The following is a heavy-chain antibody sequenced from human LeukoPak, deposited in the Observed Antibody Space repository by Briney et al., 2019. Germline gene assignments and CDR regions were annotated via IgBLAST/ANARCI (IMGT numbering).Heavy chain of an antibody. CDR1: GGSISSNNW. J-gene: IGHJ4*02. Sequence: SGTLSLTCAVSGGSISSNNWWSWVRQPPGKGLEWIGEIYHSGSTNYNPSLKSRVTISVDKSMSQFSLKLSSVTAADTAVYYCARTSGIHEGNYYDSWGQGTLVTVSS. CDR3: ARTSGIHEGNYYDS. CDR2: IYHSGST. V-gene: IGHV4-4*02. D-gene: IGHD1-26*01.